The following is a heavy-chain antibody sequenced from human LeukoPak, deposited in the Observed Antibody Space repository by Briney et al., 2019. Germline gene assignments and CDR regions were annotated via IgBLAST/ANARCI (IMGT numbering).Heavy chain of an antibody. D-gene: IGHD3-10*01. J-gene: IGHJ3*01. V-gene: IGHV4-59*01. CDR3: ATLCAGRGALSFYG. Sequence: SETLSLTCTVSGGSINSYDWSWLRQPPGKGLEGFAYYYHSGRTNYNPCLNSRITISLHTTKNQLLLKLSSVTAADPCDYYCATLCAGRGALSFYGWGKVTMVTASS. CDR2: YYHSGRT. CDR1: GGSINSYD.